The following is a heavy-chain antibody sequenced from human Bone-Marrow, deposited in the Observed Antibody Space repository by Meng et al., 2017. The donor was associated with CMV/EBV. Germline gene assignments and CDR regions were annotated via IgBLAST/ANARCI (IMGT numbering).Heavy chain of an antibody. J-gene: IGHJ5*02. CDR2: IRSGGSNE. CDR1: GFNFRNYD. V-gene: IGHV3-30*02. CDR3: ARDRSEELDP. D-gene: IGHD1-1*01. Sequence: LSCAESGFNFRNYDMHWVRQAPDKGLEWVAFIRSGGSNEEYADSVKGRFTISRDNSKNMLFLQMRSLRTEDTGIFYCARDRSEELDPWGQGTLVTVSS.